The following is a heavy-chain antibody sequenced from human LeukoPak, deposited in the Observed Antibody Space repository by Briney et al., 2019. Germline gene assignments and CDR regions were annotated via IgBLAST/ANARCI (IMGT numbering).Heavy chain of an antibody. Sequence: GASVKVSCKASGYTFTSYGISWVRQAPGQGREWMGWISAYNGNTNYAQNLQGRVTMTTDTSTSTAYMELRSLRSDDTAVYYCARDRATVTTRADDAFDIWGQGTMVTVSS. CDR2: ISAYNGNT. J-gene: IGHJ3*02. CDR1: GYTFTSYG. V-gene: IGHV1-18*01. CDR3: ARDRATVTTRADDAFDI. D-gene: IGHD4-17*01.